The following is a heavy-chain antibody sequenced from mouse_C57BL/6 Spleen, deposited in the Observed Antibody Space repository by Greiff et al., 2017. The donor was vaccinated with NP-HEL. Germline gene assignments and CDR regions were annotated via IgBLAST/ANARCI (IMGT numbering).Heavy chain of an antibody. V-gene: IGHV1-82*01. J-gene: IGHJ2*01. CDR2: LYPGDGDT. Sequence: VQLQQSGPELVKPGASVKISCKASGYAFSSSWMNWVKQRPGKGLEWIGRLYPGDGDTNYNGKFKGKATLTADKSSSTAYMQLSSLTSEDSAVYFCARSTWVCDYWGQGTTRTVPS. D-gene: IGHD4-1*01. CDR1: GYAFSSSW. CDR3: ARSTWVCDY.